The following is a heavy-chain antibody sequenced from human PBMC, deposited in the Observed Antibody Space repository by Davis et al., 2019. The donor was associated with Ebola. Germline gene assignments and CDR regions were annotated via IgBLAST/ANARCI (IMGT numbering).Heavy chain of an antibody. CDR1: GFTFSSYS. D-gene: IGHD6-19*01. J-gene: IGHJ4*02. Sequence: GESLKISCAASGFTFSSYSMNWVRQAPGKGLEWVSSISSSSSYIYYADSVKGRFTISRDNAKNTLYLQMNSLRAEDTAVYYCARDLEQWLVGGPGDYWGQGTLVTVSS. V-gene: IGHV3-21*01. CDR2: ISSSSSYI. CDR3: ARDLEQWLVGGPGDY.